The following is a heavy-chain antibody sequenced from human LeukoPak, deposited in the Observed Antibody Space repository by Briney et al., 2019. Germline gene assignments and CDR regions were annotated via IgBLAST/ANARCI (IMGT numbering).Heavy chain of an antibody. V-gene: IGHV3-23*01. CDR2: ISGSGGST. Sequence: GGSLRLSCAASGFTISNNYIRWLRQAPGKGLEWVSAISGSGGSTYYADSVKGRFTISRDNAKNSVFLQINNLRAEDTAIYYCARRGYYDSSGYDYWGQGTLVTVSS. CDR3: ARRGYYDSSGYDY. J-gene: IGHJ4*02. D-gene: IGHD3-22*01. CDR1: GFTISNNY.